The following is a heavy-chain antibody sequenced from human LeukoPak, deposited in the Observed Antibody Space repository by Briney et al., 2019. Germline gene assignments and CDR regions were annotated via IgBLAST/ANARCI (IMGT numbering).Heavy chain of an antibody. CDR1: GYSFTSYW. J-gene: IGHJ4*02. CDR3: AKQGLYYYDSSGYWIDY. D-gene: IGHD3-22*01. CDR2: IYPGDSDT. Sequence: GESLKISCKGSGYSFTSYWIGWVRQMPGKGLEWMGIIYPGDSDTRYSPSFQGQVTISADKSISTAYLQWSSLKASDTAMYYCAKQGLYYYDSSGYWIDYWGQGTLVTISP. V-gene: IGHV5-51*01.